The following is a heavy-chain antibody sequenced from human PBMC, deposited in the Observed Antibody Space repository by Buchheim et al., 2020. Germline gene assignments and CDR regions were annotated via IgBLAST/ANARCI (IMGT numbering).Heavy chain of an antibody. CDR3: ALWVIGDYYYYGMDV. CDR1: GFTFSSYG. CDR2: IWYDGSNK. Sequence: QVQLVESGGGVVQPGRSLRLSCAASGFTFSSYGMHWVRQAPGKGLEWVAVIWYDGSNKYYADSVKGRFTIPRDNSKNTLYLQMNSLRAEDTAVYYCALWVIGDYYYYGMDVWGQGTT. J-gene: IGHJ6*02. V-gene: IGHV3-33*01. D-gene: IGHD2-21*01.